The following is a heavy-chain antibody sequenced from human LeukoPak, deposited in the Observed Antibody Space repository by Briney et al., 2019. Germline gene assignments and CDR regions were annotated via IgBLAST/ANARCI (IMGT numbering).Heavy chain of an antibody. J-gene: IGHJ3*02. CDR3: ARGGESLRLGELSPFAAFDI. CDR2: IYYSGST. D-gene: IGHD3-16*02. CDR1: GVSISSGGYY. V-gene: IGHV4-31*01. Sequence: KASETLSLTCTVSGVSISSGGYYWRWVRQHQGKGLEWIGYIYYSGSTYYNPSLKSQFTISVDTSKNQFSLKLSSVTAADTAVYYCARGGESLRLGELSPFAAFDIWGQGTMVTVSS.